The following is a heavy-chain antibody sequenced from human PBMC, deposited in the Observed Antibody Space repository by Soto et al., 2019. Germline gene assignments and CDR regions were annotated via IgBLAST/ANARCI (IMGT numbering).Heavy chain of an antibody. CDR1: GGSFSGFY. Sequence: PSETLSLTCAIHGGSFSGFYWTWIRQPPGKGLEWIGDINHSGSSNYNPPLKSRVTMSLDTSRNQFSLSLNSVTAADTAVYYCARMAGPWYFDLWGRGTLVTVSS. CDR2: INHSGSS. CDR3: ARMAGPWYFDL. V-gene: IGHV4-34*01. J-gene: IGHJ2*01.